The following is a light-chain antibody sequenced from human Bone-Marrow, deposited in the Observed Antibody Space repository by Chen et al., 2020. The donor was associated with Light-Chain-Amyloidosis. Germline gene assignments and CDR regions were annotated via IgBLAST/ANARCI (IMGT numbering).Light chain of an antibody. CDR2: TIS. V-gene: IGKV2-24*01. CDR1: QSLVHIDGNTY. J-gene: IGKJ1*01. Sequence: DIVMTQTPLSSPVTLGQPASISCRSSQSLVHIDGNTYLSWLQQRPGQPPRLLIYTISTRFYGVPDRFSGSGAGTDFTLKISRMEAEDVGVYYCMQATQFPRTFGQGTKVEIK. CDR3: MQATQFPRT.